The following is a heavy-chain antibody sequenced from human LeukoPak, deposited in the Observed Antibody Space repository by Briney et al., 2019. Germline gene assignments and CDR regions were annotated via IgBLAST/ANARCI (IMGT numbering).Heavy chain of an antibody. V-gene: IGHV3-7*04. CDR1: GFTFSNYW. J-gene: IGHJ4*02. D-gene: IGHD4-23*01. CDR2: IKQDGSKK. Sequence: PGGSLRLSCAASGFTFSNYWMSWVRQAPGKGLEWVANIKQDGSKKNYVDSIKGRFTISRDNAKNSLYLQMDSLRAEDTAMYYCARGYGGNSANGGQGTLLTVSS. CDR3: ARGYGGNSAN.